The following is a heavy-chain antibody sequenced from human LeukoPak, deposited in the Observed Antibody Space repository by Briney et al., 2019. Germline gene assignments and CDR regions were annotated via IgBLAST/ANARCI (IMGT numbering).Heavy chain of an antibody. CDR1: GGSFSGYY. CDR3: ARVSVRLRWFDP. D-gene: IGHD4-17*01. CDR2: INHSGST. Sequence: SETLSLTCAVCGGSFSGYYWSWIRQPPGKGLEWIGEINHSGSTNYNPSLKSRVTISVDTSKNQFSLKLSSVTAADTAVYYCARVSVRLRWFDPWGQGTLVTVSS. J-gene: IGHJ5*02. V-gene: IGHV4-34*01.